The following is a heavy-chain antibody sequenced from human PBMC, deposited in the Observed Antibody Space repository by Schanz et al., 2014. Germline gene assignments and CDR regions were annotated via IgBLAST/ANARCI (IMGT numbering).Heavy chain of an antibody. V-gene: IGHV3-7*05. D-gene: IGHD1-1*01. J-gene: IGHJ5*02. Sequence: EVQLLESGGGLVQPGGSLRLSCAASGFTFRGYAMSWVRQAPGKGLEWVANIKEDGSVKDYVDSVKGRFTISRDNAKNLLYLQMNSLRAEDTAVYYCTRDVRLDRRGNWFDPWGQGTLVTVSS. CDR2: IKEDGSVK. CDR3: TRDVRLDRRGNWFDP. CDR1: GFTFRGYA.